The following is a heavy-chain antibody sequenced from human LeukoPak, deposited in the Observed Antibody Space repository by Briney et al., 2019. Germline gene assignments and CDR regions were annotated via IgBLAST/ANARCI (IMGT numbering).Heavy chain of an antibody. CDR2: ISWNSGNI. J-gene: IGHJ4*02. CDR1: GFSFDDYA. D-gene: IGHD3-9*01. Sequence: GRSLRLSCAASGFSFDDYAMGWVRHAPGKGLEWVSGISWNSGNIGYADSVTGRFTISRDNAKNSLYLQMNSLRAEDTALYNCAKEHRYDILTGWGFDYWGQGTLVTVSS. CDR3: AKEHRYDILTGWGFDY. V-gene: IGHV3-9*01.